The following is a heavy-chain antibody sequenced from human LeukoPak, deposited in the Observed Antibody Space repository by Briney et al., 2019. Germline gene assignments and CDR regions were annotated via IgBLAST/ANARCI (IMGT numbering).Heavy chain of an antibody. CDR3: ARHYSYNWFGY. CDR2: INAGNSDI. V-gene: IGHV5-51*01. CDR1: GYYFTAHW. Sequence: GASLQISYQGSGYYFTAHWIAWVRRQPGKSLEWMGNINAGNSDITYSPSFQGQVAFSVDKSISTAYLQLSSLKASDTAMYYCARHYSYNWFGYWGQGSPVTVSS. D-gene: IGHD5-24*01. J-gene: IGHJ4*02.